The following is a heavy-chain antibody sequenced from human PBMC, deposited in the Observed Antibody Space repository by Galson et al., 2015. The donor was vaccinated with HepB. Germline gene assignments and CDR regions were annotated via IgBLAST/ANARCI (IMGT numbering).Heavy chain of an antibody. J-gene: IGHJ3*02. CDR2: YDPEDGET. CDR1: GDTLTGLS. CDR3: AYLSATSGAYMFPGGRDGFNI. D-gene: IGHD1-26*01. Sequence: SVKVSCKVSGDTLTGLSMQWVRQAPGKGLEWMGGYDPEDGETVYAQKFQGRVTMTEDTSTDTAYMELSSLRSEDTAVYYCAYLSATSGAYMFPGGRDGFNIWGQGTMVTVSA. V-gene: IGHV1-24*01.